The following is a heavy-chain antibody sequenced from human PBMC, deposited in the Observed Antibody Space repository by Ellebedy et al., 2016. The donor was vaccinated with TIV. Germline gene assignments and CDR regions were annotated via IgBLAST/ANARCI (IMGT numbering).Heavy chain of an antibody. V-gene: IGHV4-4*07. CDR2: IYTSGST. CDR3: AREELRFLEPDVYYYYYMDV. Sequence: SETLSLXXTVSGGSISSYYWSWIRQPAGKGLEWIGRIYTSGSTNYNPSLKSRVTMSVDTSKNQFSLKLSSVTAADTAVYYCAREELRFLEPDVYYYYYMDVWGKGTTVTVSS. CDR1: GGSISSYY. D-gene: IGHD3-3*01. J-gene: IGHJ6*03.